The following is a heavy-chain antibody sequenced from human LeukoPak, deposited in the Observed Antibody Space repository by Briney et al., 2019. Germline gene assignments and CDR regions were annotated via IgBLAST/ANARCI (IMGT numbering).Heavy chain of an antibody. V-gene: IGHV3-9*01. CDR2: IGWNSGSI. CDR1: GFTFDDYA. D-gene: IGHD4-17*01. Sequence: SGRSLRLSCAASGFTFDDYAMHWVRQAPGKGLEWVSGIGWNSGSIGYADSVKGRFTISRDNAKNSLYLQMNSLRAEDTALYYCVKGPHYGDYGLFDYWGQGTLVTVSS. J-gene: IGHJ4*02. CDR3: VKGPHYGDYGLFDY.